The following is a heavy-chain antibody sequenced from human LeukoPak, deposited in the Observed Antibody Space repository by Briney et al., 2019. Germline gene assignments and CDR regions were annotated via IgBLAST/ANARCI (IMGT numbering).Heavy chain of an antibody. CDR2: MNPNSGNT. CDR3: ARSVQRYCSGGSCYSNFSPRDY. CDR1: GYTFTSYD. D-gene: IGHD2-15*01. V-gene: IGHV1-8*01. Sequence: ASVKVSCKASGYTFTSYDINWVRQATGQGLEWMGWMNPNSGNTGYAQKFQGRVTMTRNTSISTAYMELSRLRSDDTAVYYCARSVQRYCSGGSCYSNFSPRDYWGQGTLVTVSS. J-gene: IGHJ4*02.